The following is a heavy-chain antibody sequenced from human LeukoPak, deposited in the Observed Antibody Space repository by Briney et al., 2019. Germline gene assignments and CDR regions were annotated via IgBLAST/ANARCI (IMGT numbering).Heavy chain of an antibody. CDR1: GGSISSYY. Sequence: PSETLSLTCAVSGGSISSYYWSWIRQPPGKGLEWIGYIYYSGSTNYNPSLKSRVTISVDTSKNQFSLKLSSVTAADTAVYYCARSTSGSWYSHYYYYMDVWGKGTTVTVSS. V-gene: IGHV4-59*01. D-gene: IGHD6-13*01. J-gene: IGHJ6*03. CDR3: ARSTSGSWYSHYYYYMDV. CDR2: IYYSGST.